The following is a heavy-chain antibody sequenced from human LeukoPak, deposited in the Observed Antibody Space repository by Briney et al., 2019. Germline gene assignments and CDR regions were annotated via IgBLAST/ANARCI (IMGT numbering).Heavy chain of an antibody. Sequence: XXSWVRXXPGKGLEWVSAISGSGGSTYYADSVKGRFAISRDNSKNTLYLQMNSLRAEDTAVYYCASVDTAMVNTNWGQGTLVTVSS. CDR1: X. V-gene: IGHV3-23*01. CDR2: ISGSGGST. J-gene: IGHJ4*02. D-gene: IGHD5-18*01. CDR3: ASVDTAMVNTN.